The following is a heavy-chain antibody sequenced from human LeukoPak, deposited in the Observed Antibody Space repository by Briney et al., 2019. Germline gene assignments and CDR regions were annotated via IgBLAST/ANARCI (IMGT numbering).Heavy chain of an antibody. CDR2: IHYDGSIK. J-gene: IGHJ4*02. CDR1: GFTFSAYG. Sequence: SGGSLSLSCGASGFTFSAYGMHWVRQAPGKGLEWVAFIHYDGSIKSYADSVKGRFTISRDNSNNTLYLQMNGLTTEDTAVYYCAKLSRTSPVDYWGQGTLVTVSS. CDR3: AKLSRTSPVDY. D-gene: IGHD3/OR15-3a*01. V-gene: IGHV3-30*02.